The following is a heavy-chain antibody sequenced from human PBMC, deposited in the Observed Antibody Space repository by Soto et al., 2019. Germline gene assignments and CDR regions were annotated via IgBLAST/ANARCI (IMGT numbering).Heavy chain of an antibody. CDR2: INHSGST. V-gene: IGHV4-34*01. CDR3: ARGGRTDYDFWSGYYLLLDY. J-gene: IGHJ4*02. Sequence: QVQLQQWGAGLLKPSETLSLTCAVYGGSFSGYYWSWIRQPPGKGLEWIGEINHSGSTNYNPSLKSRVTTSVDTSKNQFSLKLSSVTAADTAVYYCARGGRTDYDFWSGYYLLLDYWGQGTLVTVSS. D-gene: IGHD3-3*01. CDR1: GGSFSGYY.